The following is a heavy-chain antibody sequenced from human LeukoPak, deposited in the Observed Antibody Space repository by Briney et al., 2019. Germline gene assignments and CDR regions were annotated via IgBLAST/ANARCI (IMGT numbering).Heavy chain of an antibody. V-gene: IGHV3-11*01. D-gene: IGHD3-22*01. CDR3: ARDSYYDSSPGD. J-gene: IGHJ4*02. Sequence: GGSLRLSCAASGFTFSDYYMSWISQAPGNGLEWVSYISSSGSTIYYADSVKGRFTISRDNAKNSLYLQMNSLRAEDTAVYYCARDSYYDSSPGDWGQGTLVTVSS. CDR1: GFTFSDYY. CDR2: ISSSGSTI.